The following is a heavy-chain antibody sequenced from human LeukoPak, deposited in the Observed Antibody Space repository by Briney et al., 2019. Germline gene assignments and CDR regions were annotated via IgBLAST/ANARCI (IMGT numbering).Heavy chain of an antibody. CDR3: ARGHYGGNSAIDY. Sequence: GGSLRLSCAASGFTVSSNYMSWVRQAPGKGLEWVSVIYSSGDTYYADSVKGRFTISRDNSKNTLYLQMNSLRAEDTAVYYCARGHYGGNSAIDYWGQGTLVTVSS. CDR2: IYSSGDT. J-gene: IGHJ4*02. D-gene: IGHD4-23*01. CDR1: GFTVSSNY. V-gene: IGHV3-53*01.